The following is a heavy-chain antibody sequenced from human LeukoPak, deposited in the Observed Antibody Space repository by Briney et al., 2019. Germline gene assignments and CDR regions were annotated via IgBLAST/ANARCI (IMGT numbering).Heavy chain of an antibody. J-gene: IGHJ3*02. CDR1: GFTFSSYD. Sequence: GGSLRLSCAASGFTFSSYDMHWVPQARGRGLEWVSAIGIAGDTYYPDSVKGGFTISRENAKNSMYLQMNSLKDGDTAVYYCIRGGIQVSGIDAFDIWGQGTMVTVSS. V-gene: IGHV3-13*01. CDR2: IGIAGDT. CDR3: IRGGIQVSGIDAFDI. D-gene: IGHD5/OR15-5a*01.